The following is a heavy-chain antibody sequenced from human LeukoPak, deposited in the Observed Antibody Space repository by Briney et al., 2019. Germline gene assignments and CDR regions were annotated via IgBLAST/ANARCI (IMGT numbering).Heavy chain of an antibody. Sequence: GGSLRLSCAASGFTFSSYAMYWVRQAPGKGLEWVAVISYDGSNKYYADSVKGRFTISRDNSKNTLYLQMNSLRAEDTAVYYCARCPEYCSSTSCYPASGMDVWGQGTTVTVSS. CDR2: ISYDGSNK. V-gene: IGHV3-30-3*01. CDR3: ARCPEYCSSTSCYPASGMDV. CDR1: GFTFSSYA. J-gene: IGHJ6*02. D-gene: IGHD2-2*01.